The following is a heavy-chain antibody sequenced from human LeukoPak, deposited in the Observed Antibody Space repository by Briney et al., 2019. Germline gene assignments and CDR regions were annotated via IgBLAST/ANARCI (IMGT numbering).Heavy chain of an antibody. J-gene: IGHJ4*02. CDR3: ARDPEDTQNFDY. Sequence: GGSLRLSCAASGFTFSTYSMNWARQAPGKGLEWVSSISSSSSHIYYADSVKGRFTTSRDNAKNSLYLQMNSLRAEDTAVYYCARDPEDTQNFDYWGQGTLVTVSS. D-gene: IGHD2-15*01. CDR2: ISSSSSHI. V-gene: IGHV3-21*01. CDR1: GFTFSTYS.